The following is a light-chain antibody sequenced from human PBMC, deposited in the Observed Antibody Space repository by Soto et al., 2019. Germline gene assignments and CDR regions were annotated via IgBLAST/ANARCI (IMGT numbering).Light chain of an antibody. Sequence: DIQMTQSPSSVSASVGDRVTITCRASQGVRSWLAWYQQKPGTVPKLLIYKASTLQSGVPSRFSGSGSGTDFTLTISSLQPEDFATYYCQQANSFPLTFGGGTKVEIK. J-gene: IGKJ4*01. CDR3: QQANSFPLT. V-gene: IGKV1-12*01. CDR1: QGVRSW. CDR2: KAS.